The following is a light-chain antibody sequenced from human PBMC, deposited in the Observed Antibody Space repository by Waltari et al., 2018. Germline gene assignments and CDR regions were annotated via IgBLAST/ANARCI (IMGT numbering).Light chain of an antibody. CDR1: NSNIGRNS. CDR3: AAWDDSLSVSYV. J-gene: IGLJ1*01. V-gene: IGLV1-47*01. CDR2: GSN. Sequence: QSVLTQPPSASGTPGQRVTISCSGTNSNIGRNSVFWYHQLPGSAPKLLIYGSNQRPSGVPDRFSASKSGTSASLAISGLRSEDAADYYCAAWDDSLSVSYVFGSGTKVTV.